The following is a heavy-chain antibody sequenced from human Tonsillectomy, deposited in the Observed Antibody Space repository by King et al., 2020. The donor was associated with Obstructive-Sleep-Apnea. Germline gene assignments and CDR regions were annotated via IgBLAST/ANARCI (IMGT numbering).Heavy chain of an antibody. CDR2: INPDSGGT. CDR3: ARGGIVVTMTGFYYFDY. CDR1: GYTFTAYY. J-gene: IGHJ4*02. V-gene: IGHV1-2*02. Sequence: QLVQSGTEVKKPGASVKVSCKASGYTFTAYYMHWVRQAPGQGLEWMGWINPDSGGTHYAQKFQGRVTMTRDTSITTAYMEVSGLRSDDTAVYFCARGGIVVTMTGFYYFDYWGQRTLVTVSS. D-gene: IGHD5-12*01.